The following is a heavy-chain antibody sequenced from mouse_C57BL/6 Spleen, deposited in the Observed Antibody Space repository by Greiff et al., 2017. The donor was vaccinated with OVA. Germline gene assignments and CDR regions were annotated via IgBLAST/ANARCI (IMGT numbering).Heavy chain of an antibody. Sequence: QVQLKQSGAELARPGASVKMSCKASSYTFTSYTMHWVKQRPGQGLEWIGYINPSSGYTKYNQKFKDKATLTADKSSSTAYMQLSSLTSEDSAVYYCARSRDYDEAWFAYWGQGTLVTVSA. CDR2: INPSSGYT. CDR3: ARSRDYDEAWFAY. J-gene: IGHJ3*01. CDR1: SYTFTSYT. V-gene: IGHV1-4*01. D-gene: IGHD2-4*01.